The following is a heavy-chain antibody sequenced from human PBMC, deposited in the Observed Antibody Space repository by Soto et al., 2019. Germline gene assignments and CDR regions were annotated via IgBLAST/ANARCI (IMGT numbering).Heavy chain of an antibody. J-gene: IGHJ3*02. D-gene: IGHD3-16*02. Sequence: ETLSLTCTVSGGSISSYYWSWIRQPPGKGLEWIGYIYYSGSTNYNPSLKSRVTISVDTSKNQFSLKLSSVTAADTAVYYCTRGDSEYGSYDYIWGSYRLNNAFDIWGQGTMVTVSS. CDR2: IYYSGST. CDR1: GGSISSYY. CDR3: TRGDSEYGSYDYIWGSYRLNNAFDI. V-gene: IGHV4-59*01.